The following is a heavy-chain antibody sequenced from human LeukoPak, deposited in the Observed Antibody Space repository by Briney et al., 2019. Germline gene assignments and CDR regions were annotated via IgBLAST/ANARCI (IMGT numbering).Heavy chain of an antibody. CDR3: ARGYSNVDS. Sequence: SETLSLTCTVPVDSTSTYNWTWIRQPPGKGLEWIGYIYYSGSTNYNPSLKSRVTISVDTSKNQFSLKLNSVTAADTAVYYCARGYSNVDSWGQGTLVTVS. V-gene: IGHV4-59*01. CDR2: IYYSGST. CDR1: VDSTSTYN. D-gene: IGHD4-11*01. J-gene: IGHJ4*02.